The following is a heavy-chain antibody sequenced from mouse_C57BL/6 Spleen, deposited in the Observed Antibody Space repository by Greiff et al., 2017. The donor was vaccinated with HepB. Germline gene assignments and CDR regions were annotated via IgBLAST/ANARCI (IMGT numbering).Heavy chain of an antibody. CDR2: IYPGDGDT. Sequence: QVQLKQSGPELVKPGASVKISCKASGYAFSSSWMNWVKQRPGKGLEWIGRIYPGDGDTNYNGKFKGKATLTADKSSSTAYMQLSSLTSEDSAVYFCARYYDYDGFAYWGQVTLVTVSA. V-gene: IGHV1-82*01. CDR1: GYAFSSSW. J-gene: IGHJ3*01. CDR3: ARYYDYDGFAY. D-gene: IGHD2-4*01.